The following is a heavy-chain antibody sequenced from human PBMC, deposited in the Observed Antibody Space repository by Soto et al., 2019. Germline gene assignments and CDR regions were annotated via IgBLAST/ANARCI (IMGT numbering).Heavy chain of an antibody. Sequence: GGSLRLSCAASGFTFSSYNMNWVRQAPGKGLEWVSYISSSGSTMYYADSVKGRFTISRDNAKNSLYLQMNSLRDEDTAVYYCASYSFDTSGPYYFGMDVWGQGTTVTVSS. D-gene: IGHD3-22*01. J-gene: IGHJ6*02. CDR3: ASYSFDTSGPYYFGMDV. CDR2: ISSSGSTM. V-gene: IGHV3-48*02. CDR1: GFTFSSYN.